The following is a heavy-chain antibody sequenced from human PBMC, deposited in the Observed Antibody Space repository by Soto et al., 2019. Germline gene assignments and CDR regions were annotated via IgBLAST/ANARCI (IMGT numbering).Heavy chain of an antibody. J-gene: IGHJ4*02. CDR2: IYYSGST. CDR3: ARAMRGSYLRYFDY. D-gene: IGHD1-26*01. V-gene: IGHV4-59*01. CDR1: GGSISSYY. Sequence: QVQLQESGPGLVKPSETLSLTCTVSGGSISSYYWRWIRQPPGKGLEWIGYIYYSGSTNYNPSLKSRVTISVDTSKNQFSLKLSSVTAADTAVYYCARAMRGSYLRYFDYWGQGTLVTVSS.